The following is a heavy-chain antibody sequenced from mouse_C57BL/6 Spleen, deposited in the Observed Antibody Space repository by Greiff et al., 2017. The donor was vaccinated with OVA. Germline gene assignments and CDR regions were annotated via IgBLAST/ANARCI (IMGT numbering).Heavy chain of an antibody. J-gene: IGHJ2*01. D-gene: IGHD4-1*01. CDR1: GYTFTSYW. Sequence: VQLQQPGAELVKPGASVKVSCKASGYTFTSYWMHWVKQRPGQGLEWIGRIHPAERDTNYTQKFKRQATLTVAKSSTTAYVQLGSLTSEESAVYYCSDWRYWGQGTTLTVSS. V-gene: IGHV1-74*01. CDR2: IHPAERDT. CDR3: SDWRY.